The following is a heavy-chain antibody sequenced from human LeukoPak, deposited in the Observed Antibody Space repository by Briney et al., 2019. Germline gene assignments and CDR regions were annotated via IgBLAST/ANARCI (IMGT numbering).Heavy chain of an antibody. J-gene: IGHJ4*02. CDR2: IYHSGST. D-gene: IGHD3-22*01. V-gene: IGHV4-38-2*02. Sequence: SETLSLTCTVSGGSISSGYYWGWIRQHPGKGLEGIGSIYHSGSTYYNPSLKSRVTISVDTSKNQLSLKLSSVTAADTAVYYCARVEITMIVVVIRDWGQGTLVTVSS. CDR1: GGSISSGYY. CDR3: ARVEITMIVVVIRD.